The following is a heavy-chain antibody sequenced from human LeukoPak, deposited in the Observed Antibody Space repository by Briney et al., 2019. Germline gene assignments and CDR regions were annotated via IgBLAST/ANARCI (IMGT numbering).Heavy chain of an antibody. J-gene: IGHJ5*02. D-gene: IGHD2-15*01. CDR3: AKDPGYCSGGSCYWFDP. Sequence: GGSLRLSCAASGFTFSSYAMSWVRQAPGKGLEWVSAISGSDGSTYYADSVKGRFTISRDNSKNTLYLQMNSLRAEDTAVYYCAKDPGYCSGGSCYWFDPWGQGTLVTVSS. CDR2: ISGSDGST. CDR1: GFTFSSYA. V-gene: IGHV3-23*01.